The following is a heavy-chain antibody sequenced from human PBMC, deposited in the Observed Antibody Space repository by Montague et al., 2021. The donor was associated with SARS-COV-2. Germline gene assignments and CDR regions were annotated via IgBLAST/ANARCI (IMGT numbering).Heavy chain of an antibody. J-gene: IGHJ6*02. Sequence: CAISGDSVSSNSDTWNWVRQSPSSGLEWLGRIYYRSKWYNDYAVSVRGRVTINPDTSKNQFSLQLNSVTPEDTAIYYCTSGREGNYNVMDVWGQGTTVTVSS. CDR2: IYYRSKWYN. D-gene: IGHD1-1*01. CDR3: TSGREGNYNVMDV. V-gene: IGHV6-1*01. CDR1: GDSVSSNSDT.